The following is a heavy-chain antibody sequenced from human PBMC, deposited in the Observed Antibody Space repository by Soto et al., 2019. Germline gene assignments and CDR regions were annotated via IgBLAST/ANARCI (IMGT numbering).Heavy chain of an antibody. J-gene: IGHJ4*02. Sequence: GGSLRLSCAASGFTFSSYGMHWVRQAPGKGLEWVAVISYDGSNKYYADSVKGRFTISRDNSKNTLYLQMNSLRAEDTAVYYCAKPIRFLEWLSGWGQGTLVTVSS. CDR2: ISYDGSNK. V-gene: IGHV3-30*18. CDR1: GFTFSSYG. D-gene: IGHD3-3*01. CDR3: AKPIRFLEWLSG.